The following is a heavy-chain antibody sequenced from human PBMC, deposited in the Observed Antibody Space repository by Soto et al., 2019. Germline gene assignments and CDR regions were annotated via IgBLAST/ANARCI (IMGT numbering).Heavy chain of an antibody. CDR2: ISYSGGST. Sequence: PGGSLRLSCAASGFTFSSYAMSWVRQAPGKGLEWVSAISYSGGSTYYADSVKGRFTISRDKSKNTLYLQMDSLRAEDTAVYYCAKDGPDSSGRWGFDYWGQGTLVTVSS. V-gene: IGHV3-23*01. CDR3: AKDGPDSSGRWGFDY. D-gene: IGHD3-22*01. J-gene: IGHJ4*02. CDR1: GFTFSSYA.